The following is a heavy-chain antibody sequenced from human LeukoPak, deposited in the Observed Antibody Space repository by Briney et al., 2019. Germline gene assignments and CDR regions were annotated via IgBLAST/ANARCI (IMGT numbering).Heavy chain of an antibody. V-gene: IGHV3-48*04. D-gene: IGHD6-13*01. CDR3: ARSSATSSSWYDY. Sequence: GGSLRLSCAASGFTFSSYSMNWVRQAPGKGLEWVSYISSSSSTIYYADSVKGRFTISRDNAKNSLYLQMNSLRAEDTAVYYCARSSATSSSWYDYWGQRTLVTVSS. CDR1: GFTFSSYS. CDR2: ISSSSSTI. J-gene: IGHJ4*02.